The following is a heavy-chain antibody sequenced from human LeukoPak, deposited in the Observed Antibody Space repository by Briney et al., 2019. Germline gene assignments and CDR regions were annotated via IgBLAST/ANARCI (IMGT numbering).Heavy chain of an antibody. Sequence: SETLSLTCTVSGGSISSCDWSWIRQPPGKGLEWVGRTYTSGSTNHNPSLKSRVTMSVDMSKNQFSLKLSSMIAADTAVYYCARVFAWFGELRSAFDIWGQGTMVSVSS. CDR1: GGSISSCD. CDR2: TYTSGST. CDR3: ARVFAWFGELRSAFDI. V-gene: IGHV4-4*07. D-gene: IGHD3-10*01. J-gene: IGHJ3*02.